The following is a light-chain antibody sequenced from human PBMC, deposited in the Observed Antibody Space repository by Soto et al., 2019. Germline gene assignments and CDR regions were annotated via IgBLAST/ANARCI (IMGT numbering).Light chain of an antibody. CDR3: TQRSNWPPKYT. Sequence: EIVLTQSPATLSLSPGERATLSCRASQSVSSYLAWYQQKPGQAPRLLIYDASNRATGIPARFSGSGSGTDFPLTISSLEPEDFAVYYCTQRSNWPPKYTFGQGTKLEIK. V-gene: IGKV3-11*01. J-gene: IGKJ2*01. CDR1: QSVSSY. CDR2: DAS.